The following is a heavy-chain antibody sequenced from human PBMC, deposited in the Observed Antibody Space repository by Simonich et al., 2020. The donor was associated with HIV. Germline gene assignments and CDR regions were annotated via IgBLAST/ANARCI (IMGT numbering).Heavy chain of an antibody. D-gene: IGHD6-13*01. Sequence: QVQLQQWGAGLLKPSETLSLTCAVYGGSFSGYYWIWIRQPPGKGLEWMWEIKHRGRTTNSPSLQSRVTMSVDTSKNQFSRKRSSVTAADTAVYYCARETPSSGGYSKDYFDYWGQGTLVTVSS. V-gene: IGHV4-34*02. CDR2: IKHRGRT. CDR1: GGSFSGYY. J-gene: IGHJ4*02. CDR3: ARETPSSGGYSKDYFDY.